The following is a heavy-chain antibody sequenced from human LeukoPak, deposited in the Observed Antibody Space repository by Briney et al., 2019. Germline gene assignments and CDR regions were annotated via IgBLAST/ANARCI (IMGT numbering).Heavy chain of an antibody. CDR3: ARDGFVGAADY. CDR1: GFIFSGYW. J-gene: IGHJ4*02. D-gene: IGHD6-13*01. CDR2: IKQDGSEQ. Sequence: GGSLRLSCAASGFIFSGYWMNWVRRAPGKGPEWVANIKQDGSEQHYVDSVRGRFTISRDNAKNSLYLQMNSLRVEDTAVYYCARDGFVGAADYWGQGTLVTVSS. V-gene: IGHV3-7*01.